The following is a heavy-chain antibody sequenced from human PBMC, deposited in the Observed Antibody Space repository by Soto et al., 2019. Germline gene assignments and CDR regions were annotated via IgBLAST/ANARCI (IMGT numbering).Heavy chain of an antibody. CDR1: GGSISSGGYY. V-gene: IGHV4-31*03. Sequence: TLSLTCTVSGGSISSGGYYWSWIRQHPGKGLEWIGYIYYSGSTYYNPSLKSRVTISVDTSKNQFSLKLSSVTAADTAVYYCARGQTWIQLWHNYYGMDVWGQGTTVTVSS. D-gene: IGHD5-18*01. J-gene: IGHJ6*02. CDR2: IYYSGST. CDR3: ARGQTWIQLWHNYYGMDV.